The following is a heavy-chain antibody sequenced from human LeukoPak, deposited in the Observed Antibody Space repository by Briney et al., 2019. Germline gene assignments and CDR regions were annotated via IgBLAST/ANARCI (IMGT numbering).Heavy chain of an antibody. D-gene: IGHD6-13*01. CDR1: GYSFTSYW. Sequence: GESLKISCRSSGYSFTSYWIGWVRQMPGKGLEWMGIIYPGDSDTRYSPSFQGQVTISADKSISTAYLQWSSLRASDTAMHYCARLYSSSWQNFDYWGQGTLVTVSS. J-gene: IGHJ4*02. CDR3: ARLYSSSWQNFDY. CDR2: IYPGDSDT. V-gene: IGHV5-51*01.